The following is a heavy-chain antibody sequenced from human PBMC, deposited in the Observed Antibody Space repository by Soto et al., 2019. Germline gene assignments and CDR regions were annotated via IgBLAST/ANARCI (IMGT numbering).Heavy chain of an antibody. J-gene: IGHJ4*02. V-gene: IGHV3-30*04. D-gene: IGHD6-13*01. CDR2: MPYDGRYK. CDR3: ARRGTAAAEIGPGQDYFDY. CDR1: GFSFTKFA. Sequence: QVQLVQSGGGVVQPGRSLRLSCVASGFSFTKFAMHWVRQAPGKGLEWVAVMPYDGRYKYYADSVEGRFTISRDNSKNTVYLQISSLRPEDTAVYYCARRGTAAAEIGPGQDYFDYWGQGNLVTVSS.